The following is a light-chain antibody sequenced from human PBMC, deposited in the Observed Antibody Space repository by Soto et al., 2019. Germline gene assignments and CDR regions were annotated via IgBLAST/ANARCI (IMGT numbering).Light chain of an antibody. J-gene: IGKJ5*01. V-gene: IGKV2-28*01. CDR1: QSLLHSSGNNY. Sequence: DIVMTQSPLSLPVTPGQSASISCRSSQSLLHSSGNNYLDWYVQKPGQSPQLLIYWGSNRASGVPDRFSGSGSGTDFTLKISRVEAEDVGVYYCMQGHQIPLTFGQGTRLEIK. CDR3: MQGHQIPLT. CDR2: WGS.